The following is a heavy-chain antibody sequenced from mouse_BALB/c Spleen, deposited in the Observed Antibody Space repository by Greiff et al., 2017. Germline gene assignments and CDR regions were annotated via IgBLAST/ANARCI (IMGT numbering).Heavy chain of an antibody. CDR1: GFTFSSYY. Sequence: EVKLVESGGGLVKLGGSLKLSCAASGFTFSSYYMSWVRQTPEKRLELVAAINSNGGSTYYPDTVKGLFTISRDNAKNTLYLQMSSLKSEDTALYYCARQGTTVGGPMDDWGQGTSVTVSS. V-gene: IGHV5-6-2*01. CDR3: ARQGTTVGGPMDD. CDR2: INSNGGST. D-gene: IGHD1-1*01. J-gene: IGHJ4*01.